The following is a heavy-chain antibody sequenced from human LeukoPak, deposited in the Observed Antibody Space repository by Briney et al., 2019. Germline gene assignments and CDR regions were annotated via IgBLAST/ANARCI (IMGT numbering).Heavy chain of an antibody. CDR3: ARGKLGMEAFDI. CDR2: IYYSGST. D-gene: IGHD7-27*01. Sequence: AETLSLTCTVSGGSISSYYWSWIRQPPGKGLEWIGYIYYSGSTNYNPSLKSRVTISVDTSKNQFSLKLSSVTAADTAVYYCARGKLGMEAFDIWGQGTMVTVSS. J-gene: IGHJ3*02. CDR1: GGSISSYY. V-gene: IGHV4-59*01.